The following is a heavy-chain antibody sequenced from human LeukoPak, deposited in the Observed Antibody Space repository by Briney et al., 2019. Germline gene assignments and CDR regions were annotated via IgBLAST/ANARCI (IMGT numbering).Heavy chain of an antibody. J-gene: IGHJ6*03. V-gene: IGHV3-23*01. Sequence: PGGSLRLSCAASGFTFSSYAMSWVRQAPGKGLEWVSAISGSGGSTYYADSVKGRFTTSRDNSKNTLYLQMNSLRAEDTAVYYCAGSGSYSGYYYYYMDVWGKGTTVTVSS. CDR2: ISGSGGST. CDR1: GFTFSSYA. CDR3: AGSGSYSGYYYYYMDV. D-gene: IGHD1-26*01.